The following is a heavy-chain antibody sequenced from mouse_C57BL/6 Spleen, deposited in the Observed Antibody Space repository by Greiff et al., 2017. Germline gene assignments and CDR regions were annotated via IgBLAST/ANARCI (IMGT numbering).Heavy chain of an antibody. Sequence: VKLMESGAELMKPAASVKLSCKATGYTFTGYWIEWVKQRPGHGLEWIGEILPGSGSTNYNEKFKGKATFTADTSSNTAYMQLSSLTTEDSAIYYCASLPYYDYDSYWYFDVWGTGTTVTVSS. J-gene: IGHJ1*03. V-gene: IGHV1-9*01. D-gene: IGHD2-4*01. CDR2: ILPGSGST. CDR3: ASLPYYDYDSYWYFDV. CDR1: GYTFTGYW.